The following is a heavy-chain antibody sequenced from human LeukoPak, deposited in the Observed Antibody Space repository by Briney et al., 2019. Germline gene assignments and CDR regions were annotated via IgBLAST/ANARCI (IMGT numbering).Heavy chain of an antibody. CDR3: ARGGYSGYVDYYYYGMDV. Sequence: SVKVSCKASGGTFSSFAISWVRQAPGQGLEWMGGIIPIFGTANYAQKFQGRVTITADESTSTAYMELSSLRSEDTAVYYCARGGYSGYVDYYYYGMDVWGQGTTVTVSS. V-gene: IGHV1-69*13. D-gene: IGHD5-12*01. CDR2: IIPIFGTA. J-gene: IGHJ6*02. CDR1: GGTFSSFA.